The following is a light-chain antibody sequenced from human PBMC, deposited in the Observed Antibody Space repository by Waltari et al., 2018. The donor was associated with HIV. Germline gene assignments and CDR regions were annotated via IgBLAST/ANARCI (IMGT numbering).Light chain of an antibody. CDR3: QQRTTGLGYT. V-gene: IGKV3-11*01. CDR1: QSVNNY. CDR2: DAS. J-gene: IGKJ2*01. Sequence: DIVLTQSPATLSLSPGERATLSCRSSQSVNNYLAWYQQKSGQAPRLFIYDASNRATGVPARFNGSGSGTDFTLTITSLEPEDVGVYYCQQRTTGLGYTFGQGTKLEIK.